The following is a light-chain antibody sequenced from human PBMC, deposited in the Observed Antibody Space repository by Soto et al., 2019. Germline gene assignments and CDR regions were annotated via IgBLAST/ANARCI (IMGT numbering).Light chain of an antibody. CDR3: QQRGDWPLYT. CDR2: DAS. CDR1: QSVSIY. J-gene: IGKJ2*01. Sequence: EIVLTQSPATLSLSPGERATLSYRASQSVSIYLAWYQQKPGQAPRLLIYDASNRATGIPDRFSGSGSGTDFTLTISSLAPEDFAVYYCQQRGDWPLYTFGQGTKLEIK. V-gene: IGKV3-11*01.